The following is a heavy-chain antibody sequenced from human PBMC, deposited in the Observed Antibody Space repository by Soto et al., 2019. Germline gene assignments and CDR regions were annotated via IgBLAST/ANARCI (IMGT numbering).Heavy chain of an antibody. Sequence: TGESLKISCAASGFTFSSYSMSWVRQAPGKGLEWVSGFRTGGDDGTTYYADSVKGRFTISRDNSKNTLFLQMNSLRAEDTAIYYCAKKVNSGPGSQYFDYWGQGTLVTVSS. CDR1: GFTFSSYS. J-gene: IGHJ4*02. V-gene: IGHV3-23*01. CDR3: AKKVNSGPGSQYFDY. D-gene: IGHD3-10*01. CDR2: FRTGGDDGTT.